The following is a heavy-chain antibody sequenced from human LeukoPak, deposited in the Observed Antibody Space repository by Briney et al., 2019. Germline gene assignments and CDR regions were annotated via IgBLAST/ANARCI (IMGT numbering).Heavy chain of an antibody. V-gene: IGHV4-34*01. J-gene: IGHJ6*02. Sequence: PSETLSLTCVVYGGPLSGYYWSWIRQTPGKGLEWIGGINHTGSTNYNPSLRSRVTMSVDTTQKQLSLKLTSVTAAGTAVYYCALDYGMFLDGMDVWGQGTTVTVSS. CDR3: ALDYGMFLDGMDV. CDR2: INHTGST. D-gene: IGHD4-17*01. CDR1: GGPLSGYY.